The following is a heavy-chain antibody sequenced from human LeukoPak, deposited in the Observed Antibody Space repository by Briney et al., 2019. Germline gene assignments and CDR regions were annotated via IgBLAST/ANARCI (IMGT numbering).Heavy chain of an antibody. CDR3: AKGILGGYFDWLLYQGFDY. J-gene: IGHJ4*02. D-gene: IGHD3-9*01. V-gene: IGHV3-30*04. Sequence: PGRFLRLSCAASGFTFSNYAMHWVRQAPGKGLEWVAVISYDGSNKYYTDSVKGRFTISRDNSKNTLYLQMNSLRAEDTAVYYCAKGILGGYFDWLLYQGFDYWGQGTLVTVSS. CDR1: GFTFSNYA. CDR2: ISYDGSNK.